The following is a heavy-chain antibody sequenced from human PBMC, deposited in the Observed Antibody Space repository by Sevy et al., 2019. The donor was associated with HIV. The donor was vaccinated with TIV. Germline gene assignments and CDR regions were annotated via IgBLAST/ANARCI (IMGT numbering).Heavy chain of an antibody. V-gene: IGHV4-61*02. D-gene: IGHD3-22*01. J-gene: IGHJ3*02. CDR1: GGSISSGIYF. CDR2: AYSSGST. Sequence: SETLSLTCTVSGGSISSGIYFWSWIRQPAGKGLEWIGRAYSSGSTDYNPSLKSRVSMSVDTSKNQFSLKLSSVTAADTAVYFCATDNYDSSGATKDAFDIWGPGTMVTVSS. CDR3: ATDNYDSSGATKDAFDI.